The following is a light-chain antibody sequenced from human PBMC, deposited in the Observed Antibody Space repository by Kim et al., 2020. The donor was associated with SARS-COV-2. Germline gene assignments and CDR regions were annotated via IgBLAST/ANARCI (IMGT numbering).Light chain of an antibody. V-gene: IGLV2-8*01. Sequence: QSVTISCTGTSSDIGGYNFVAWYQQHPGKAPKVMIYEVNKRPSGVPDRFSSSKSGNTASLTVSGLQAEDEADYYCSSYAGRQNLVFGGGTKVTVL. CDR3: SSYAGRQNLV. CDR1: SSDIGGYNF. J-gene: IGLJ2*01. CDR2: EVN.